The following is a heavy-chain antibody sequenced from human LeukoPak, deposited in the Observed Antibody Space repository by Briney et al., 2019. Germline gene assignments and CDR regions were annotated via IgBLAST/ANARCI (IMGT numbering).Heavy chain of an antibody. V-gene: IGHV3-7*01. D-gene: IGHD3-10*01. CDR1: GFTFSSYW. J-gene: IGHJ4*02. CDR2: IKQDGSEK. Sequence: GGSLRLSCAASGFTFSSYWMSWVHQAPGKGLEWVANIKQDGSEKYYVDSVKGRFTISRDNAKNSLYLQMNSLRAEDTAVYYCARVHSMVRGPDGGYWGQGTLVTVFS. CDR3: ARVHSMVRGPDGGY.